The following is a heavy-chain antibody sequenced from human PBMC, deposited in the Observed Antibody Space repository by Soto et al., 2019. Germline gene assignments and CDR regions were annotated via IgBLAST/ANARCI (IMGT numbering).Heavy chain of an antibody. J-gene: IGHJ4*02. V-gene: IGHV4-34*01. CDR2: INHSGST. Sequence: SETLSLTCAVYGGSFSGYYWSWIRQPPGKGLEWIGEINHSGSTNYNPSLKSRVTISVDTSKNQFSLKLSSVTAADTAVYYCARVTMVRGVSPKYYFDYWGQGTLVTVS. CDR3: ARVTMVRGVSPKYYFDY. CDR1: GGSFSGYY. D-gene: IGHD3-10*01.